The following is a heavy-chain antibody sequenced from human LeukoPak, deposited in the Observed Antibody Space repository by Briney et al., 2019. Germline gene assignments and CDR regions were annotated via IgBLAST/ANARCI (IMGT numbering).Heavy chain of an antibody. D-gene: IGHD6-19*01. CDR2: SDGGT. Sequence: GGSLRLSCVASGFTVSNSYMSWVRQAPGKGLEWVSVSDGGTFYSDSVKGRFTISRDYSKSTLYLQMNSLRADDTAVYYCARDSNGPAFWGQGTLVTVSS. J-gene: IGHJ4*02. CDR1: GFTVSNSY. V-gene: IGHV3-53*01. CDR3: ARDSNGPAF.